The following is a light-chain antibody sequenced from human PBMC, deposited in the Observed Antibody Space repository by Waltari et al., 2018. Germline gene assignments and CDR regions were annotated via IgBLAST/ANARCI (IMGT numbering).Light chain of an antibody. CDR1: NTDVGGYNY. CDR3: SSYISSSTLEL. Sequence: QSALTQPASGPWSPGQPLTIPSTRTNTDVGGYNYVSCYQQHPGKAPKHMIYDVSNRPAGGSTRCRGSKSGNTASLTISGLQAEDEADYYCSSYISSSTLELFGGGTSLTVL. J-gene: IGLJ2*01. CDR2: DVS. V-gene: IGLV2-14*03.